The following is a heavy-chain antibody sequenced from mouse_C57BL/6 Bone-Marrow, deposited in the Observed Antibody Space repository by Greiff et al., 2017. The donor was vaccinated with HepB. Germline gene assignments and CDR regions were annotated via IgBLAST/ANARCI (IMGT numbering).Heavy chain of an antibody. Sequence: QVQLQQSGAELVKPGASVKISCKASGYTFSSYWMNWVKQRPGKGLEWIGRIYPGDGDTNYNEKFKGKATLTADKSSSTAYMQLSSLTSEDSAVYFCASRNHYYCSSYDYFDYWGQGTTVTVSS. V-gene: IGHV1-82*01. J-gene: IGHJ2*01. CDR1: GYTFSSYW. D-gene: IGHD1-1*01. CDR2: IYPGDGDT. CDR3: ASRNHYYCSSYDYFDY.